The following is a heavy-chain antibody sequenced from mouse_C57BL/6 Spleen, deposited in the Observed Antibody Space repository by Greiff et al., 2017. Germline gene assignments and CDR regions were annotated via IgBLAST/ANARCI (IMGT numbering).Heavy chain of an antibody. J-gene: IGHJ1*03. V-gene: IGHV1-19*01. Sequence: EVQLQQSGPVLVKPGASVKMSCKASGYTFTDYYMNWVKQSHGKSLEWIGVINPYNGGTSYNQKFKGKATLTVDKSSSTAYMELNSLTSEDSAVYYCARDGSYGSRGYFDVWGTGTTVTVSS. CDR2: INPYNGGT. D-gene: IGHD1-1*01. CDR3: ARDGSYGSRGYFDV. CDR1: GYTFTDYY.